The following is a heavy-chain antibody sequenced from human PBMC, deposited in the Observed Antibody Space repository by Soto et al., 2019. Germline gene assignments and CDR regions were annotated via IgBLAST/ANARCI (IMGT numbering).Heavy chain of an antibody. J-gene: IGHJ4*02. CDR3: ARVMSRDGYNYGHLDY. V-gene: IGHV1-69*01. CDR2: IIPIFGTA. CDR1: GGTFSSSA. Sequence: QVQLVQSGAEVKKPGVSVKVSCKASGGTFSSSAISWVRQAPGKGLEWMGGIIPIFGTANYAQKFQGRVTITADESTSTAYMELSSLRSEDTAVYYCARVMSRDGYNYGHLDYWGQGTLVTVSS. D-gene: IGHD1-1*01.